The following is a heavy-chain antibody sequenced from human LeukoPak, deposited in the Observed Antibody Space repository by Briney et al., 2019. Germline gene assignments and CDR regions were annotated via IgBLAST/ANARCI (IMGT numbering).Heavy chain of an antibody. J-gene: IGHJ1*01. CDR3: ASRPTGYCSSTSCSAEYFQH. CDR1: GFTISSYN. Sequence: GGSLRLSCAASGFTISSYNMNWVRQAPGKGLEWVSSISSSSSYIYYADSVKGRFTISRDNAKASLYLQMNSLRAEDTAVYYCASRPTGYCSSTSCSAEYFQHWGQGTLVTVSS. CDR2: ISSSSSYI. V-gene: IGHV3-21*01. D-gene: IGHD2-2*01.